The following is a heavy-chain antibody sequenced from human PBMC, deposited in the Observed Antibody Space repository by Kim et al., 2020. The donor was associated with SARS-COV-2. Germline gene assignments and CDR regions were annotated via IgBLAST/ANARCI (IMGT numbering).Heavy chain of an antibody. J-gene: IGHJ4*02. CDR1: GFTFTKVW. CDR3: TTDYERIGGLCDGETCYAASL. D-gene: IGHD2-21*01. Sequence: GGSLRLSCAASGFTFTKVWLSWVRQAPGKGLEWVGRISSKADGGTADYAAPVKGRFTISRDDSKNTLYLQMNGLRAEDTAFYHCTTDYERIGGLCDGETCYAASLWGEGTLVTVSS. V-gene: IGHV3-15*01. CDR2: ISSKADGGTA.